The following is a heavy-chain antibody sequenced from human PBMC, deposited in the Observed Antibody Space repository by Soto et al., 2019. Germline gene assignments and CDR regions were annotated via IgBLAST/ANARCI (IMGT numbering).Heavy chain of an antibody. J-gene: IGHJ4*02. V-gene: IGHV1-69*18. CDR3: ARDPGIAVVGRGSSFEH. CDR2: IIPLFST. Sequence: QVQLVQSGAEVKKPGSSVKVSCKASGDTFRNYAFTWVRQAPGQGLEWMGTIIPLFSTRYAQKFQGRVTMTADESTSTVYMDLSSMTSDDTAVYYCARDPGIAVVGRGSSFEHWGQGTLVTVSS. D-gene: IGHD6-19*01. CDR1: GDTFRNYA.